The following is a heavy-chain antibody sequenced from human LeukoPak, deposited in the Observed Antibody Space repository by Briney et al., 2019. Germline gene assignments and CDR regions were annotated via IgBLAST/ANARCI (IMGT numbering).Heavy chain of an antibody. V-gene: IGHV1-2*02. CDR2: INPNSGGT. J-gene: IGHJ3*02. CDR3: ARDRVFVVVVAEAFDI. D-gene: IGHD2-15*01. CDR1: GYTFTGYY. Sequence: GASVKVSCKASGYTFTGYYMHWVRQAPGQGLEWMGWINPNSGGTNYAQKFQGRVTMTRDTSISTAYMELSRLRSDDTAVYYCARDRVFVVVVAEAFDIWGQGTMVTVSS.